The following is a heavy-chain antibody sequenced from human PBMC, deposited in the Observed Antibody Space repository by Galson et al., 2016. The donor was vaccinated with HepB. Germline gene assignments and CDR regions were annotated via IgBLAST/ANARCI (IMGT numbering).Heavy chain of an antibody. V-gene: IGHV1-18*01. CDR2: ISPYNGNT. CDR1: GYTFTTYV. J-gene: IGHJ6*02. Sequence: QSGAEVKKPGASVKVSCKASGYTFTTYVITWVRQAPGQGLEWMGWISPYNGNTKYAQKFQGRVTMTTDTSTTTAFMELRSLRSDDTAVYYCARKNGEAAQTHYYHYCGMDVWGRRTTVSVSS. D-gene: IGHD6-6*01. CDR3: ARKNGEAAQTHYYHYCGMDV.